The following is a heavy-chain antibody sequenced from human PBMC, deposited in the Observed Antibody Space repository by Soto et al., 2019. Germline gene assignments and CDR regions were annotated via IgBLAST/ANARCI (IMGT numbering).Heavy chain of an antibody. CDR3: ARDPSTSGYFLFAEYFQH. Sequence: EVQLVESGGGLVKPGGSLRLSCAASGFTFSSYSMNWVRQAQGKGLEWVSSISSSSSYIYYADSVKGRFTISRDNAKNSLYLQMNSLRAEDTAVYYCARDPSTSGYFLFAEYFQHWGQGTLVTVSS. V-gene: IGHV3-21*01. D-gene: IGHD3-3*01. J-gene: IGHJ1*01. CDR1: GFTFSSYS. CDR2: ISSSSSYI.